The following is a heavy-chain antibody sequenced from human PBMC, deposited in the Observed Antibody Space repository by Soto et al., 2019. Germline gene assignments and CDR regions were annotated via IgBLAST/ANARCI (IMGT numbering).Heavy chain of an antibody. CDR3: ARDHNFGFILYAMDV. J-gene: IGHJ6*02. D-gene: IGHD2-15*01. CDR1: GYTFTGYY. V-gene: IGHV1-46*01. Sequence: RASVKVSCKASGYTFTGYYMHWVRQAPGQGLEWMGIINPSSGRTSYAQNFQGRVTMTSDTSTSIVYMEMSSLKSEDTAVYYCARDHNFGFILYAMDVWGQGTTVTVSS. CDR2: INPSSGRT.